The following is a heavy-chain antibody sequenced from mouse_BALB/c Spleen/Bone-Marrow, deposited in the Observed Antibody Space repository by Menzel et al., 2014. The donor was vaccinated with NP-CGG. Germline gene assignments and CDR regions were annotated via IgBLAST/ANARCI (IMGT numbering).Heavy chain of an antibody. J-gene: IGHJ2*01. V-gene: IGHV5-6-3*01. CDR2: INSNGGST. CDR3: VRGNYGNYVDYFDF. CDR1: GFTFSNYG. Sequence: EVQLVESGGGLVQPGGSLKLSRAASGFTFSNYGMSWVRQTPDKRLELVATINSNGGSTYYPDSVKGRFTISRDTAKNTLYLQMSSLKSEETAMYYCVRGNYGNYVDYFDFWGQGTTLTVSS. D-gene: IGHD2-1*01.